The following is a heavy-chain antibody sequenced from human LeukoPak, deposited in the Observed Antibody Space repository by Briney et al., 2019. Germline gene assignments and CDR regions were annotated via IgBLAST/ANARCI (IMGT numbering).Heavy chain of an antibody. CDR2: IYSSGST. D-gene: IGHD3-10*01. Sequence: SETLSLTCTVSTGSISSYYCSWIRQPAGKGLEYIGRIYSSGSTNYSPSLKSRVTMSVDTSKNQFSLKLTSVTAADTAVYYCARGDIIRGDYNWFDPWGQGILDTVSS. V-gene: IGHV4-4*07. CDR3: ARGDIIRGDYNWFDP. J-gene: IGHJ5*02. CDR1: TGSISSYY.